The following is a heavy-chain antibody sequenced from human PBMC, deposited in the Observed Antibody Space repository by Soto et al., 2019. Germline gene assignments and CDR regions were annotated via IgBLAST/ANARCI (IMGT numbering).Heavy chain of an antibody. CDR3: AKDMRPDGVWDFGH. D-gene: IGHD4-17*01. V-gene: IGHV3-23*01. J-gene: IGHJ4*02. Sequence: EVHLLESGGGLVQPGGSLRLSCAASGFPFSAYTMSWVRQAPGRGPEWVSGVGQDGAPYYTDSVKGRFTISRDNSRSSVYLEMSALRGEDTAVYYCAKDMRPDGVWDFGHWGQGTLVPVSS. CDR1: GFPFSAYT. CDR2: VGQDGAP.